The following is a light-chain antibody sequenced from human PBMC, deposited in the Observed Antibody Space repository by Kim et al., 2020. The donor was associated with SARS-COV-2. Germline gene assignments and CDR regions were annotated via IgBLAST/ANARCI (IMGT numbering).Light chain of an antibody. CDR1: QSIISSW. CDR3: QQYNSYPWT. J-gene: IGKJ1*01. CDR2: KAS. Sequence: YVGERVTITCRASQSIISSWLAWYQQEPGKAPSLLIYKASSVEAGVPSRFSGSGSGTAFTLTISTLQPDDFATYYCQQYNSYPWTFGQGTKVDIK. V-gene: IGKV1-5*03.